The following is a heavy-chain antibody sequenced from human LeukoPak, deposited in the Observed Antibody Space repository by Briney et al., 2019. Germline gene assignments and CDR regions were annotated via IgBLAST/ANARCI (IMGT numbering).Heavy chain of an antibody. V-gene: IGHV3-11*01. Sequence: GGSLRLSCEASGFDLSDYYMTWIRQTPGRGLEWVSYITTSGSTIYYADSVKGRFTISRDNSKNSLFLHMNSLRAEDTAIYYCARDGANSNWNDPRNWCDPWGQGTLVIVSS. D-gene: IGHD1-1*01. J-gene: IGHJ5*02. CDR3: ARDGANSNWNDPRNWCDP. CDR1: GFDLSDYY. CDR2: ITTSGSTI.